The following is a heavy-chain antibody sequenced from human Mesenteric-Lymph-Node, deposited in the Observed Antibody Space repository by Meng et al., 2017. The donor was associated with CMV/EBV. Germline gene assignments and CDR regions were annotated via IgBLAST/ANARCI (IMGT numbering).Heavy chain of an antibody. J-gene: IGHJ4*02. CDR3: ARHSALLVTNFDY. CDR1: GGSISSSSYY. V-gene: IGHV4-39*01. D-gene: IGHD5-18*01. Sequence: QLQLLESVPGLGNPSETLSPTCSVPGGSISSSSYYWGWIRQPPGKGLEWNGYIYYSGSTYYYNPSLKTRVTISVDTSKNQFSLKLSSVTAADTAVYYCARHSALLVTNFDYWGQGTLVTVSS. CDR2: IYYSGSTY.